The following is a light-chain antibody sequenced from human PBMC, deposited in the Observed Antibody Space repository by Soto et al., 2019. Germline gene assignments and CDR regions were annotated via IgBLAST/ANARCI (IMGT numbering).Light chain of an antibody. CDR2: KAS. Sequence: DIQMTQSPSTLSASVGDRVTITCRASQRISSWLAWYQQKPGKAPKLLIYKASSLESGVPSRFSGSGSGTEFTLTISSLQPDDFATYYCQQYNTYPWTFGQGTNVEIK. CDR1: QRISSW. CDR3: QQYNTYPWT. J-gene: IGKJ1*01. V-gene: IGKV1-5*03.